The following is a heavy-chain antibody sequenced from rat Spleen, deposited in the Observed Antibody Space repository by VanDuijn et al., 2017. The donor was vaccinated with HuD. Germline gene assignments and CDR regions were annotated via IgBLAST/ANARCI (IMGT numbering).Heavy chain of an antibody. CDR2: IIDTGGST. CDR1: GFTFNKYW. CDR3: SRENYYSGDY. Sequence: EVQLVQSGGGLVQPGRSLKLSCVASGFTFNKYWMTWIRQAPGKGLEWVASIIDTGGSTYYPESVKGRFTVSRDNAKSTLYLQINSLRSEDTATYYCSRENYYSGDYWGHGVMVTVSS. V-gene: IGHV5-31*01. D-gene: IGHD1-1*01. J-gene: IGHJ2*01.